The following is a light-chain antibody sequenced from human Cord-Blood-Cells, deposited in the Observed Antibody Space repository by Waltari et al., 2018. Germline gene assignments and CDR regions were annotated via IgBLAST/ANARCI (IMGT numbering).Light chain of an antibody. V-gene: IGKV2-28*01. Sequence: DIVMTQSQLSLPVTPGEPASISCRSSQSLLHSNGYNYLDWYLQTPGQSPQLLIYLGSNRASGVPDRFSGSGSGTEFTLKISRVEAEDVGVYYCMQALQTPYTFGQGTKLAIK. J-gene: IGKJ2*01. CDR2: LGS. CDR1: QSLLHSNGYNY. CDR3: MQALQTPYT.